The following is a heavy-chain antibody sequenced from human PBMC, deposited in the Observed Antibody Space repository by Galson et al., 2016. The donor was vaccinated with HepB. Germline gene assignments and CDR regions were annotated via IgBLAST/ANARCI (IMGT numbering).Heavy chain of an antibody. D-gene: IGHD2-21*01. CDR1: GFTFSNYA. CDR2: ISDDGSKK. CDR3: AKEGEYCGSDCYSGYFQH. V-gene: IGHV3-30*04. J-gene: IGHJ1*01. Sequence: SLRLSCAASGFTFSNYAMHWVRQAPGKGLEWVALISDDGSKKYYADSVKGRFTISRDNSKNTLYLQMNSLRAEDTAVYYCAKEGEYCGSDCYSGYFQHWGQGTLVTVSS.